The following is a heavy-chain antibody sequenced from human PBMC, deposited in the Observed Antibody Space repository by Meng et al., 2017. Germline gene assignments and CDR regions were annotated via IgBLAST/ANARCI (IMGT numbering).Heavy chain of an antibody. D-gene: IGHD6-13*01. V-gene: IGHV3-9*01. J-gene: IGHJ4*02. Sequence: SLKISCAASGFTFDDYAMHWVRQAPGKGLEWVSGISWNSGSIGYADSVKGRFTISRDNAKNSLYLQMNSLRAEDTALYYCAKADTAAANKNFDYWGQGNRV. CDR3: AKADTAAANKNFDY. CDR1: GFTFDDYA. CDR2: ISWNSGSI.